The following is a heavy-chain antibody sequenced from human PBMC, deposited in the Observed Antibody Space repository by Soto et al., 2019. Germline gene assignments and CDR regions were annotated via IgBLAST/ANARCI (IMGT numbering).Heavy chain of an antibody. D-gene: IGHD2-2*01. CDR1: GYTFTSYG. Sequence: GASVKVSCKASGYTFTSYGISWVRQAPGQGLEWMGWISAYNGNTNYAQKLQGRVTMTTDTSTSTAYMELRSLRSDDTAVYYCARDGMVVVPAAIFGAFEIWGQGTMVTVSS. J-gene: IGHJ3*02. CDR2: ISAYNGNT. V-gene: IGHV1-18*01. CDR3: ARDGMVVVPAAIFGAFEI.